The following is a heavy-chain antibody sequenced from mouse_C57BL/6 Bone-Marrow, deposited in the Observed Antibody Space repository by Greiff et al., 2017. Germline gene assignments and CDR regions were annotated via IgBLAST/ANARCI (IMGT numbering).Heavy chain of an antibody. V-gene: IGHV1-78*01. CDR1: GYTFTDHT. J-gene: IGHJ4*01. D-gene: IGHD1-1*01. CDR3: ARRRDHYYGSSYDYAMDY. CDR2: IYPRDGST. Sequence: QVQLQQSDAELVKPGASVKISCKVSGYTFTDHTIHWMKQRPEQGLEWIGYIYPRDGSTKYNEKFQGKATLTADKSSSTAYMQLNSLTSEDSAVYFCARRRDHYYGSSYDYAMDYWGQGTSVTVSS.